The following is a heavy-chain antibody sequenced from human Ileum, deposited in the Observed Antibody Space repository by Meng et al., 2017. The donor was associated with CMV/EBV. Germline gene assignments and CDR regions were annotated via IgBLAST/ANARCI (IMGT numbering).Heavy chain of an antibody. V-gene: IGHV3-9*03. D-gene: IGHD1-26*01. CDR2: IDWTSNTL. CDR1: GFPFRDFA. J-gene: IGHJ4*02. CDR3: AKAGGYSGSYPFDG. Sequence: GGSLRLSCAASGFPFRDFAMHWVRQAPGKGLEWVSGIDWTSNTLGYADSVKGRFTISRDNAKSSLYLQMNSLRPEDMALYFCAKAGGYSGSYPFDGWGRGTLVTVSS.